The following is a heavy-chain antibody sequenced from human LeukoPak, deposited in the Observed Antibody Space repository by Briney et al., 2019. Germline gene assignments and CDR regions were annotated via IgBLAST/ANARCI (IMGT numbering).Heavy chain of an antibody. CDR2: IIPIFGTA. V-gene: IGHV1-69*05. CDR1: GGTFSSYA. Sequence: ASVKVSCKASGGTFSSYAISWVRQAPGQGLEWMGGIIPIFGTANYAQKFQGRVTMTRDTSISTAYMELSRLRSDDTAVYYCARVGFIDAFDIWGRGTMVTVSS. J-gene: IGHJ3*02. CDR3: ARVGFIDAFDI.